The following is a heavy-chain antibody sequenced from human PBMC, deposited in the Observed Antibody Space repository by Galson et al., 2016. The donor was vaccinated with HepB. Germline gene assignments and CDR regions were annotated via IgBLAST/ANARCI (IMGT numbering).Heavy chain of an antibody. CDR2: IYHLGTT. D-gene: IGHD3-10*01. V-gene: IGHV4-4*02. Sequence: SETLSLTCTVPGGSISSSNWWTWVRQPPGKRPEWIGEIYHLGTTNYNPSLKSRVTISVDKSKKQFSLKLNSVTPADTAVYYCARIGRGVRVFDMWGQGTMAIVSS. J-gene: IGHJ3*02. CDR1: GGSISSSNW. CDR3: ARIGRGVRVFDM.